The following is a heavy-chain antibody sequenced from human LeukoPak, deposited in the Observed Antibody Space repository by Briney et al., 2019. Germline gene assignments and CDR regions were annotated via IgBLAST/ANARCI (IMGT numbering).Heavy chain of an antibody. D-gene: IGHD4-17*01. CDR2: ISSSGSTI. V-gene: IGHV3-48*03. CDR3: ARVGNYGDYGGVDY. Sequence: GGSLRFSCAASGFTFSSYEMNWVRQAPGKGLEWVSYISSSGSTIYYADSVKGRFTISRDNAKNSLYLQMNSLRAEDTAVYYCARVGNYGDYGGVDYWGQGTLVTVSS. J-gene: IGHJ4*02. CDR1: GFTFSSYE.